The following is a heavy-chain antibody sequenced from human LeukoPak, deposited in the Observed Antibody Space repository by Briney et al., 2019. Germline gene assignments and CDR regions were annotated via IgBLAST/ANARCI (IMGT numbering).Heavy chain of an antibody. CDR3: TSFFETN. CDR1: GFTFDDYA. CDR2: ISWNSGSI. J-gene: IGHJ4*02. Sequence: PGGSLRLSCAASGFTFDDYAMHWVRQAPGKGLEWVSGISWNSGSIGYADSVKGRFTISGDSAKNTVYLHMNSLRVEDTAVYYCTSFFETNWGQGTLVTVSS. V-gene: IGHV3-9*01. D-gene: IGHD2-2*01.